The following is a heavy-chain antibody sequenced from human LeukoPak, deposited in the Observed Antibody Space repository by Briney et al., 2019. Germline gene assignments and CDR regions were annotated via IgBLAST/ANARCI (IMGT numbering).Heavy chain of an antibody. CDR1: GFTVSSSY. D-gene: IGHD6-13*01. J-gene: IGHJ4*02. CDR3: ARDLEAANTYYFDY. CDR2: ISSARTT. Sequence: PSGGSLRLSCAASGFTVSSSYMSWVRQAPGKGLEWVSIISSARTTYYADSVKGRFTISRDNSKNTVYLQVNSLRDEDTAVYYCARDLEAANTYYFDYWGQGTMVTVSS. V-gene: IGHV3-66*01.